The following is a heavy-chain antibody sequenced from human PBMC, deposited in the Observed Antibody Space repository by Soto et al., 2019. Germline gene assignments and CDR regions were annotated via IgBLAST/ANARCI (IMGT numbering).Heavy chain of an antibody. CDR1: GGSISSYY. J-gene: IGHJ5*02. Sequence: QVQLQESGPGLVKPSETLSLTCTVSGGSISSYYWSWIRQPPGKGLEWIGYIYYSGSTNYNPSLKSRVPISVDTSKNQFSLKLSSVTAADTAVYYCAREGYSSSYNWFDPWGQGTLVTVSS. CDR2: IYYSGST. CDR3: AREGYSSSYNWFDP. D-gene: IGHD6-6*01. V-gene: IGHV4-59*01.